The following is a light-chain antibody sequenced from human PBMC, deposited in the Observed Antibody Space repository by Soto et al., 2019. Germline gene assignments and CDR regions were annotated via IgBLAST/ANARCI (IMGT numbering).Light chain of an antibody. V-gene: IGLV3-21*02. CDR3: QVWDGSSDHHV. Sequence: SYELTQPPSVSVAPGQTARFTCGGNTIGSKSVHWYQQKPGPAPVLVVYDDRDRPSGIPERFSGSKSGNTATLTNTRVEAGDEADYYCQVWDGSSDHHVFGTGTKLTVL. CDR2: DDR. CDR1: TIGSKS. J-gene: IGLJ1*01.